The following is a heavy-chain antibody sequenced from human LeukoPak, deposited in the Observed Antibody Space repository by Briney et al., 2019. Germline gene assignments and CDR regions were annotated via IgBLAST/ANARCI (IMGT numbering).Heavy chain of an antibody. CDR3: ARIRAGSGRLGDFDC. CDR1: GGSISSGGYY. D-gene: IGHD2-15*01. J-gene: IGHJ4*02. Sequence: SQTLSLTCAVSGGSISSGGYYWSWIRQPPGKGLEWIGYIYHSGSTYYNPSLKSRVTISVDRSKNQFSLKLSSVTAADTAVYYCARIRAGSGRLGDFDCWGQGTLVTVSS. V-gene: IGHV4-30-2*01. CDR2: IYHSGST.